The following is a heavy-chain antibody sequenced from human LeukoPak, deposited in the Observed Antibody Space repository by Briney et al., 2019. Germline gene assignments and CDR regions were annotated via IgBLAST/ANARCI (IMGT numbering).Heavy chain of an antibody. CDR1: GFTFSSYA. V-gene: IGHV3-23*01. Sequence: GGSLRLSCAASGFTFSSYAMSWVRQAPGKGLEWVSAISGSGGSTYYADSVKGRFTISRDNSKNTLYLQMNSLRAEDTAVYYCAKVSSVSGSYYYYYYYGMDVWGQGTTVTVSS. CDR3: AKVSSVSGSYYYYYYYGMDV. CDR2: ISGSGGST. J-gene: IGHJ6*02. D-gene: IGHD1-26*01.